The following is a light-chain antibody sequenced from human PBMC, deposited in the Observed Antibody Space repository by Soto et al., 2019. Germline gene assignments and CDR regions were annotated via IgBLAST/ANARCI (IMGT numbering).Light chain of an antibody. CDR1: QSLLHINGYHY. CDR2: LAS. J-gene: IGKJ4*01. Sequence: IVMTQSPLSLPVTPGEPASISCRSSQSLLHINGYHYLHWYLQKPGQSPQLLISLASNRASGVPDRFSGSGSDTDFTLKISRVEAEDVGVYYCMQGRETPLTFGGGTRVEIK. CDR3: MQGRETPLT. V-gene: IGKV2-28*01.